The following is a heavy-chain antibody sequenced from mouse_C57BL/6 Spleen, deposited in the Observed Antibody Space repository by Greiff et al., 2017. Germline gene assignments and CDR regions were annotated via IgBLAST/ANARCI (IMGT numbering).Heavy chain of an antibody. V-gene: IGHV2-9-1*01. CDR3: ASQSRYYYGSSDWYFDV. CDR2: IWTGGGT. D-gene: IGHD1-1*01. J-gene: IGHJ1*03. CDR1: GFSLTSYA. Sequence: QVQLKESGPGLVAPSQSLSITCTVSGFSLTSYAISWVRQPPGKGLEWLGVIWTGGGTNYNSALKSRLSLSKDNSKSQVFLKMNSLQTDDTARYYCASQSRYYYGSSDWYFDVWGTGTTVTVSS.